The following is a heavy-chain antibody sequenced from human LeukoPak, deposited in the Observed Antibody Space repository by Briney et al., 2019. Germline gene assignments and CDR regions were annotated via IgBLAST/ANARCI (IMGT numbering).Heavy chain of an antibody. Sequence: AGGSLRLSCAASGFTCKYAFHWVRQAPGKGLEWVAIIAYDGSHKYYADSVKGRFSISRDNSNNTVLLQMNSLRPADTAVYYCARGDDSSGYSYDYWGQGTLVTVSS. D-gene: IGHD3-22*01. J-gene: IGHJ4*02. CDR1: GFTCKYA. CDR2: IAYDGSHK. CDR3: ARGDDSSGYSYDY. V-gene: IGHV3-30-3*01.